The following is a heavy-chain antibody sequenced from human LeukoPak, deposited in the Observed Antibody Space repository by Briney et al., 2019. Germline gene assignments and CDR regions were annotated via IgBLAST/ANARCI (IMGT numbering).Heavy chain of an antibody. V-gene: IGHV3-53*01. CDR3: ARGDDYGGAWYYFDY. CDR1: GFTVSSNY. D-gene: IGHD4-23*01. Sequence: GGSLRLSCAASGFTVSSNYMNWVRQAPGKGLEWVSVTYSGGSTYYADSVRGRFTISRDNSKNTLFLQMNSLRAEDTAEYYCARGDDYGGAWYYFDYWGQGTLVTVSS. CDR2: TYSGGST. J-gene: IGHJ4*02.